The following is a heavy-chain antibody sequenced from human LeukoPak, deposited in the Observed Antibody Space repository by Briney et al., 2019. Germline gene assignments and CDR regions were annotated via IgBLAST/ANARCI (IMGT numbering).Heavy chain of an antibody. D-gene: IGHD2-21*01. V-gene: IGHV3-7*01. CDR3: ARDLYSQY. CDR2: IKEDGSEK. Sequence: GGSLRLSCAASGFTFSAHWMSWVRQAPGKGLEWVANIKEDGSEKFYVDSVKGRFTISRDNAENSLSLQMNSLRAEDTAVYYCARDLYSQYWGQGTLVTVSS. CDR1: GFTFSAHW. J-gene: IGHJ4*02.